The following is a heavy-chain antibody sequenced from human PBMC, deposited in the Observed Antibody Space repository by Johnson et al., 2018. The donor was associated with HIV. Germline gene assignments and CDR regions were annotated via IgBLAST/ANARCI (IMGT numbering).Heavy chain of an antibody. CDR1: GFTFSTYG. Sequence: QVQLVESGGGVVQPGRSLRLSCAASGFTFSTYGMHWVRQAPGKGLEWVSVIYSGGSTYYADSVKGRFSISRDNAKNSLYLQMNSLRDEDTALYYCARGGLGYQNIHDPFDIWGQGTMVIVSS. V-gene: IGHV3-NL1*01. CDR3: ARGGLGYQNIHDPFDI. D-gene: IGHD3-16*02. CDR2: IYSGGST. J-gene: IGHJ3*02.